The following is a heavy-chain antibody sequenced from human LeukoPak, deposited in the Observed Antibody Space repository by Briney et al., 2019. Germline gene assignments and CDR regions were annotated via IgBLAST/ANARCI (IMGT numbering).Heavy chain of an antibody. V-gene: IGHV3-74*01. Sequence: GGSLRLSCIASGFPFSNYWMHWVRQGPGKGLEWVSRIYSDGSSTTYADSVKGRFTISRDNAKNTLYLQMSSLRVEDTAVYYCARTFGSGRYPGDWFDPRGQGTLVTVSS. D-gene: IGHD6-19*01. CDR3: ARTFGSGRYPGDWFDP. J-gene: IGHJ5*02. CDR2: IYSDGSST. CDR1: GFPFSNYW.